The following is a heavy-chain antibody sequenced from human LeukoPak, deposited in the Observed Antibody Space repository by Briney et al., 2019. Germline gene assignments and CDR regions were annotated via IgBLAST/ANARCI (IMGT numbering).Heavy chain of an antibody. Sequence: GGSLRLACAASGFTFNTYWMHWVRQAPGKGLVWVSRIRSDGSSTSYADSVRGRFTISRDNAKNTLYLQMNSLRAEDTAVYYCAGVLGVRDLAYFDYWGHGTLVTVSS. J-gene: IGHJ4*01. D-gene: IGHD3-10*01. CDR1: GFTFNTYW. CDR2: IRSDGSST. CDR3: AGVLGVRDLAYFDY. V-gene: IGHV3-74*01.